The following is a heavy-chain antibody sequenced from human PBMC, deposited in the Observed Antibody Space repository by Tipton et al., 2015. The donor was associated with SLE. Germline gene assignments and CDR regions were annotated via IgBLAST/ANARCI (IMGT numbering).Heavy chain of an antibody. D-gene: IGHD5-24*01. CDR1: GGSLSSSTYL. J-gene: IGHJ5*02. CDR3: ARMRGGYNAHH. CDR2: ISYSGST. Sequence: TLSLTCTVSGGSLSSSTYLWVWIRQPPGKGLEWIGYISYSGSTNYNPSVRSRVSISLDTSKNQFSLKVKSVTTADTAVYYCARMRGGYNAHHWGQGILVTVSS. V-gene: IGHV4-61*01.